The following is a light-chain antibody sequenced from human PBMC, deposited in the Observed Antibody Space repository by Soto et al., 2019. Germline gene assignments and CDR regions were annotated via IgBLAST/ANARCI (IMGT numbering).Light chain of an antibody. CDR1: SSDVGGYNY. CDR2: EVN. CDR3: TSYAGGNNV. Sequence: QSVLTQPPSASGSPGQSVTISCTGTSSDVGGYNYVSWYQQHPGKVPKLMVYEVNKRPSGFPDRFSGSKSGNTASLTVSGLQAEDEADYYCTSYAGGNNVFGTGTKVTVL. V-gene: IGLV2-8*01. J-gene: IGLJ1*01.